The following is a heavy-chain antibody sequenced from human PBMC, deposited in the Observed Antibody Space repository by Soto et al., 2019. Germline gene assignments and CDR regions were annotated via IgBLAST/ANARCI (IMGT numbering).Heavy chain of an antibody. CDR3: ARGGGSWYSTDY. CDR1: GGSFSGYY. V-gene: IGHV4-34*01. Sequence: SETLSLTCAVYGGSFSGYYWSWIRQPPGKGLEWIGEINHSGSTNYNPSIKSRVTISVDTSKNQFSLKLSSVTAADTAVYYCARGGGSWYSTDYWGQGTLVTVSS. CDR2: INHSGST. D-gene: IGHD6-13*01. J-gene: IGHJ4*02.